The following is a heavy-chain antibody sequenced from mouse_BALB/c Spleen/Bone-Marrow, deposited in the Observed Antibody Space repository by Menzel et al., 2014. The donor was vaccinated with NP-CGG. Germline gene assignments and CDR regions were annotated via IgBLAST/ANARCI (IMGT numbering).Heavy chain of an antibody. CDR2: IYPGDGDT. D-gene: IGHD4-1*02. Sequence: VQLQESGPELVKPGASVKISCKASGYAFSSSWMNWVKQRPGQGLEWIGRIYPGDGDTKYNGKFKGKATLTADKSSSTAYMQLSSLTSADSAVYFCARPLNWDPYAMDYWGQGTSVTVSS. CDR1: GYAFSSSW. CDR3: ARPLNWDPYAMDY. V-gene: IGHV1-82*01. J-gene: IGHJ4*01.